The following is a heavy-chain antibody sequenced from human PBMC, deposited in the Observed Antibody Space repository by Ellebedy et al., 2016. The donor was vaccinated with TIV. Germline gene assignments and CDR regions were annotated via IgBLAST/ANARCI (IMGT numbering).Heavy chain of an antibody. J-gene: IGHJ4*02. Sequence: TLSLTCAVSGFSISGIYWWSWVRQPPGKGLDWIGEIYHNGGTNYNPSLKSRVTISVDKSKNQFSLNLRSVTAADTAVYWCARGGGNPYFDYWGQGILVTVSS. CDR2: IYHNGGT. D-gene: IGHD4-23*01. V-gene: IGHV4-4*01. CDR1: GFSISGIYW. CDR3: ARGGGNPYFDY.